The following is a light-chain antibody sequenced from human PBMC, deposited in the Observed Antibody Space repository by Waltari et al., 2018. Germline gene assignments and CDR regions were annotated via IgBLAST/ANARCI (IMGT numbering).Light chain of an antibody. CDR3: QVWDTDNDPRL. V-gene: IGLV3-21*04. CDR1: KVGPKN. J-gene: IGLJ3*02. CDR2: YGS. Sequence: SHVLAQPTSVSVAPGKTARISCEGKKVGPKNVHWFHQRPGQAPLLVIFYGSDRPPGIPERFSSSTSGNTATLTISDVEAGDEGDYYCQVWDTDNDPRLFGGGTKMTVL.